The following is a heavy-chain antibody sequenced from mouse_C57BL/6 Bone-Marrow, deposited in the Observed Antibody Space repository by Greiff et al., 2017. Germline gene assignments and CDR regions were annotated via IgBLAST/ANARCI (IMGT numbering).Heavy chain of an antibody. CDR1: GYAFSSSW. Sequence: QVQLQQSGPELVKPGASVKISCKASGYAFSSSWMNWVKQRPGKGLEWIGRIYPGDGDTNYNGKFKGKATLTADKSSSTAYMQLSSLTSEDSAVYVGARWDYDYGPFAYWGQGTLVTVSA. CDR3: ARWDYDYGPFAY. V-gene: IGHV1-82*01. D-gene: IGHD2-4*01. J-gene: IGHJ3*01. CDR2: IYPGDGDT.